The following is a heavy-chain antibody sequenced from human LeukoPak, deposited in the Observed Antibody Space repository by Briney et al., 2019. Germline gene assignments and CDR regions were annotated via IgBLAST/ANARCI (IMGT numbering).Heavy chain of an antibody. J-gene: IGHJ4*02. CDR2: VHFSGST. V-gene: IGHV4-4*07. CDR1: STSVTSHH. CDR3: ARDESSRDDSGGYHY. D-gene: IGHD3-22*01. Sequence: SETLSLTCAVSSTSVTSHHWAWIRQPAGKGLEGVGRVHFSGSTNYNPSLKSRVAISLDKSKNELSLTLNSVSAADTAVYYCARDESSRDDSGGYHYWGRGGLVTVSS.